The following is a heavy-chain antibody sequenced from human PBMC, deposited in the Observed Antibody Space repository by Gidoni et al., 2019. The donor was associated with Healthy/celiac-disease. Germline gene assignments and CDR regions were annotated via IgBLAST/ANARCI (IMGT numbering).Heavy chain of an antibody. V-gene: IGHV3-30*02. Sequence: VQLVESGGGVVQPGGSLRLSCAASAFPFRIYCRPWGRQAPRPGLEGGAFIRYDGSNKYYADSVKGRFTISRDNAKNTLYLQMNSLRAEDTAVYYWAKDAGPEITMGHTKAPDYWGQGTLVTVSS. D-gene: IGHD3-10*01. CDR1: AFPFRIYC. CDR3: AKDAGPEITMGHTKAPDY. J-gene: IGHJ4*02. CDR2: IRYDGSNK.